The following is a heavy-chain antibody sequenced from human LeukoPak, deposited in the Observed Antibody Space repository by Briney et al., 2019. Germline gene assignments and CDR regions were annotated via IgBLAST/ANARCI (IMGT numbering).Heavy chain of an antibody. D-gene: IGHD6-19*01. CDR3: ARDGSGWLNWFDP. Sequence: ASETLSLTCTVSGGSISSGTYYWSWIRQPAGKGLDWIGRIYTSGSTNYNPSLKSRVTISLDPSKNQFSLKLSSVTAADTAVYYCARDGSGWLNWFDPWGQGTLVTVPS. J-gene: IGHJ5*02. CDR2: IYTSGST. CDR1: GGSISSGTYY. V-gene: IGHV4-61*02.